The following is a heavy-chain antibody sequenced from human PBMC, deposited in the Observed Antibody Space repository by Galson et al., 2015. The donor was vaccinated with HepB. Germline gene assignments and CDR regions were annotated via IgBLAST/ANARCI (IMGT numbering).Heavy chain of an antibody. D-gene: IGHD3-10*01. Sequence: SLRLSCATSGFTFSNYWMTWARQAPGKGLEWMASISQDGSKTFYVDSVEGRFTISRDNAKNSLYLQMNSLRVEDRAVYYCADPPSGFWGQGTPVTVSS. V-gene: IGHV3-7*03. CDR2: ISQDGSKT. CDR1: GFTFSNYW. J-gene: IGHJ4*02. CDR3: ADPPSGF.